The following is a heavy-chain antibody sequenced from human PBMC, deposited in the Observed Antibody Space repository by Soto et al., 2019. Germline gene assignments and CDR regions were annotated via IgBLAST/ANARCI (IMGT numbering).Heavy chain of an antibody. J-gene: IGHJ3*02. CDR1: SGSISSGSYY. CDR3: ATRATMIAFDI. Sequence: QVQLQESGPGLVKPPQTLSLTCTVSSGSISSGSYYWSWIRQHPGKGLEWIGYIYYSGNTYYNPSLKSRVTISVDTSKNQFSLKLSSVTAADTAVYYCATRATMIAFDIWGQGTMVTVSS. D-gene: IGHD5-12*01. V-gene: IGHV4-31*03. CDR2: IYYSGNT.